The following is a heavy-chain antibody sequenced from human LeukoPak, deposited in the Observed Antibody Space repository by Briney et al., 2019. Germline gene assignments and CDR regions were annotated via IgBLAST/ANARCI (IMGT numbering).Heavy chain of an antibody. CDR1: GGSISCGGYS. V-gene: IGHV4-30-2*01. J-gene: IGHJ4*02. CDR2: IYHSGST. D-gene: IGHD6-19*01. CDR3: ARGVRYSSGLYFDY. Sequence: SETLSLTCAVSGGSISCGGYSWSWIRQPPGKGLEWIGYIYHSGSTYYNPSLKSRVTISVDRSKNQFSLKLSSVTAADTAVYYCARGVRYSSGLYFDYWGQGTLVTVSS.